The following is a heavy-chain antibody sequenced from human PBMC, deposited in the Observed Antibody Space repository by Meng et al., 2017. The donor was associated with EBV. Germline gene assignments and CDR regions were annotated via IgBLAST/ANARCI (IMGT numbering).Heavy chain of an antibody. CDR3: ARGDYTNYPRWFDP. CDR1: GGSVNNESYY. CDR2: IYYTGST. V-gene: IGHV4-61*01. Sequence: QVQLQESCPGLVKPSETLSPLCILSGGSVNNESYYWGWIRQPPGKGLEYIGYIYYTGSTNYNSSLKSRVTISLDKSKNQFSLKLTSLTAADTAIYYCARGDYTNYPRWFDPWGQGTLVTVSS. J-gene: IGHJ5*02. D-gene: IGHD4-11*01.